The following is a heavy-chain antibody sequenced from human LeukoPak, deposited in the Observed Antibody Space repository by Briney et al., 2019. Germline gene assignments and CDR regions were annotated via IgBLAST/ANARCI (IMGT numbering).Heavy chain of an antibody. CDR1: GYTLTELS. Sequence: GASVKVSCKVSGYTLTELSMHWVRQAPGQGLEWMGGIIPIFGTANYAQKFQGRVTITADESTSTAYMELSSLRSEDTAVYYCAREGGEGQLGTFDYWGQGTLVTVSS. V-gene: IGHV1-69*13. D-gene: IGHD1-1*01. CDR3: AREGGEGQLGTFDY. J-gene: IGHJ4*02. CDR2: IIPIFGTA.